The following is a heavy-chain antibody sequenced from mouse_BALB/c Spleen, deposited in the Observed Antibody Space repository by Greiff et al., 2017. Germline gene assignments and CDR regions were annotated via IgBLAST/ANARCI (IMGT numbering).Heavy chain of an antibody. D-gene: IGHD2-4*01. V-gene: IGHV1-63*02. CDR1: GYTFTNYW. CDR2: IYPGGGYT. Sequence: QVQLQQSGAELVRPGTSVKLSCKASGYTFTNYWLGWVKQRPGHGLEWIGDIYPGGGYTNYNEKFKGKATLTADTSSSTAYMQLSSLTSEDSAVYFCCYDYDGFDYWGQGTTLTVSS. CDR3: CYDYDGFDY. J-gene: IGHJ2*01.